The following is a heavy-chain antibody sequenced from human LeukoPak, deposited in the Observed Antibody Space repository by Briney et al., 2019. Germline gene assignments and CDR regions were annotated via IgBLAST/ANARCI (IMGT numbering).Heavy chain of an antibody. CDR2: ISSSINYI. Sequence: GGSLRLSCAASGFTFSSYTMSWVREAPGRGLEWVSSISSSINYIYHADSVKGRFTISRDDAQNSVYLQMNSLKDEDTAVYYCARSRTSSPYDKNLNFWGQGTLVIVSS. J-gene: IGHJ4*02. V-gene: IGHV3-21*01. CDR3: ARSRTSSPYDKNLNF. CDR1: GFTFSSYT. D-gene: IGHD1-14*01.